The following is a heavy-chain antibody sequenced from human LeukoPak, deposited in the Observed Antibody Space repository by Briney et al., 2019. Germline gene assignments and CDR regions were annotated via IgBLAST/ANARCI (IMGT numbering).Heavy chain of an antibody. Sequence: PSETLSLTCTVSGGSISSGSYYWSWIRQPAGTGLEWIGRIYTSGSTNYNPSLKSRVTISVDTSKNQFSLKVSSVTAADTAVYYCARERWYYDDSSGYYDYWGQGTLVTVSS. V-gene: IGHV4-61*02. CDR2: IYTSGST. CDR1: GGSISSGSYY. J-gene: IGHJ4*02. CDR3: ARERWYYDDSSGYYDY. D-gene: IGHD3-22*01.